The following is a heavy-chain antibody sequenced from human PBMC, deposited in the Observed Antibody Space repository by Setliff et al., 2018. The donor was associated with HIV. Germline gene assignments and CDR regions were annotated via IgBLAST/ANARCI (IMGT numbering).Heavy chain of an antibody. CDR1: GDSISNGGFY. V-gene: IGHV4-31*03. Sequence: SETLSLTCTVSGDSISNGGFYWTWIRQHPGKGLEWIGYIYYTGNTYYNLSLKSRVTMSVGTSKNQFSLKLNSVTAADTAVYYCAREIKIPPQGALDYWGQGMLVTVSS. CDR3: AREIKIPPQGALDY. D-gene: IGHD2-2*01. CDR2: IYYTGNT. J-gene: IGHJ4*02.